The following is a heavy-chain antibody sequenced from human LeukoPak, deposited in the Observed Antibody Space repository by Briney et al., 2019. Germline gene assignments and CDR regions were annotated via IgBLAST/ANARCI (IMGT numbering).Heavy chain of an antibody. V-gene: IGHV1-3*03. J-gene: IGHJ3*02. CDR2: INAGNGNT. CDR1: GYTFTSYV. D-gene: IGHD3-10*01. CDR3: ARDSGPSAFDI. Sequence: ASVKVSCKASGYTFTSYVMYWVRQAPGQRLEWMGWINAGNGNTKYSQEFQGRVTITRDTSASIAYMELSSLRSEDMAVYYCARDSGPSAFDIWGQGTKVTVSS.